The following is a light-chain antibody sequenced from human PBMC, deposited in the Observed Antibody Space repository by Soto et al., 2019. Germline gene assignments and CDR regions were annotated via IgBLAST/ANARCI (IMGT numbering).Light chain of an antibody. CDR2: QDS. CDR3: QAWDSSEGV. V-gene: IGLV3-1*01. J-gene: IGLJ2*01. Sequence: SYELTQPPSVSVSPGQTASITCSGDKLGDKYACWYQQKPGQSPVLVIYQDSKRPSGIRERFSGSNSGNTATLTISGTQAMDEADYYCQAWDSSEGVFGGGTKLTVL. CDR1: KLGDKY.